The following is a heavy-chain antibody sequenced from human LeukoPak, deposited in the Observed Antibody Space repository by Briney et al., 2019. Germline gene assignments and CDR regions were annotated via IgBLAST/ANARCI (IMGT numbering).Heavy chain of an antibody. V-gene: IGHV3-30*03. D-gene: IGHD3-3*01. J-gene: IGHJ5*02. CDR1: GFTFTRNC. CDR3: ATGSDFYYAS. Sequence: PGGSLRLSCVASGFTFTRNCMHWVRQAPGKGLEWVAAIPHDGSNALYADSVKGRFTISRDDSKSTRYLQMNSLRIEDSAMYYCATGSDFYYASWGQGTLVTVSS. CDR2: IPHDGSNA.